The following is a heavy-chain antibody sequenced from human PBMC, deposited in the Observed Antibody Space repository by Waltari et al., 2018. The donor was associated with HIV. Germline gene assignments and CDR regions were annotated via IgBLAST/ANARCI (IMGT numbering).Heavy chain of an antibody. Sequence: QVQLVQSGAEVKKPGASVKVSCKGSGYTPPELSMPWVRQAPGKGLEWMGNFDPEDDETIYAQKFQGRITMTEDTSSDTAYMELSSLTSGDTAVYYCATDFSGMVRAYSYYSLDVWGQGTTVTVSS. CDR3: ATDFSGMVRAYSYYSLDV. CDR2: FDPEDDET. CDR1: GYTPPELS. D-gene: IGHD3-10*01. J-gene: IGHJ6*02. V-gene: IGHV1-24*01.